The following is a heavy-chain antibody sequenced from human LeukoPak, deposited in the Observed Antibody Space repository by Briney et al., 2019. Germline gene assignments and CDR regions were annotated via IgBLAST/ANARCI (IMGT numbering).Heavy chain of an antibody. CDR2: ISAYNGNT. CDR1: GYTFTNYG. J-gene: IGHJ4*02. CDR3: AREGGSANDPDSGY. Sequence: ASVKVSCKASGYTFTNYGIVWVRQAPGQGLEWMGWISAYNGNTDYAQKLQGRVTMTTDTSTSTAYMELRSLRSDDTAVYYCAREGGSANDPDSGYWGQGTLVTVSS. V-gene: IGHV1-18*01. D-gene: IGHD2-15*01.